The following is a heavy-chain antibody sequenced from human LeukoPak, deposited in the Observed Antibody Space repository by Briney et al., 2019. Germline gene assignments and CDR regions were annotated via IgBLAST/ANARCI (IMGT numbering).Heavy chain of an antibody. D-gene: IGHD3-10*01. Sequence: SETLSLTCAVYGGSFSGDYWNWIRQPPGKGLEWIGRIYASGSTNYNPSLKSRVTMSVDTSNNQFSLNLSSVTAADTAVYYCARTSARGAQFDYWGQGTLVTVSS. CDR1: GGSFSGDY. J-gene: IGHJ4*02. CDR2: IYASGST. CDR3: ARTSARGAQFDY. V-gene: IGHV4-59*10.